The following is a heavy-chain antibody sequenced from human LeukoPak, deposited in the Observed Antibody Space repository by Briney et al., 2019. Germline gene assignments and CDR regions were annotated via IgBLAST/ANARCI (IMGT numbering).Heavy chain of an antibody. J-gene: IGHJ4*02. CDR3: AKDRPIFKD. Sequence: GGSLRLSCTASGFTFSSYAMNWVRQAPGKGLEWVSGIGAGGTFTYYADSVKGRFTISSDNSKNTLYLQMNSLRAEDTAVYYCAKDRPIFKDWGQGTQVTVSS. CDR2: IGAGGTFT. CDR1: GFTFSSYA. V-gene: IGHV3-23*01.